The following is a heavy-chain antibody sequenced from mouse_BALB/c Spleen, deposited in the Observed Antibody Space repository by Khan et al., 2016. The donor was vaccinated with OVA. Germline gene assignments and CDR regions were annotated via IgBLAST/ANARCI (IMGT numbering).Heavy chain of an antibody. CDR3: ARQPYYHYYVMDY. V-gene: IGHV2-6-1*01. CDR1: GFSLTNYG. J-gene: IGHJ4*01. D-gene: IGHD2-10*01. Sequence: QVQLKQSGPGLVAPSQSLSITFTISGFSLTNYGVSWVRQPPGKGLAWLVVIWSDGSTTYNSTLKSRLSISKDNSKSQVFLKMNSLQTDDTAMYYCARQPYYHYYVMDYWGQGTSVTVSS. CDR2: IWSDGST.